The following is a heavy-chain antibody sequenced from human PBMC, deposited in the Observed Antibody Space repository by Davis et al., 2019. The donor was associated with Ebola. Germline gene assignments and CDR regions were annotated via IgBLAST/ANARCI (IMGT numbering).Heavy chain of an antibody. CDR3: ARVGSTVVSFDY. D-gene: IGHD4-23*01. Sequence: PGGSLRLSCAASGFTFDDYVMHWVRHAPGKGLEWVSGISWNSGSIGYADSVKGRFTISRDNAKNSLYLQMNSLRAEDTAVYYCARVGSTVVSFDYWGQGTLVTVSS. CDR1: GFTFDDYV. J-gene: IGHJ4*02. CDR2: ISWNSGSI. V-gene: IGHV3-9*01.